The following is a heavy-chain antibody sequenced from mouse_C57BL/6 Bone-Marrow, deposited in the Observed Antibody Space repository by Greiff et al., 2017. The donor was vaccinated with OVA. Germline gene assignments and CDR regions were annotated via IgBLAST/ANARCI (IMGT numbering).Heavy chain of an antibody. V-gene: IGHV14-4*01. D-gene: IGHD2-1*01. Sequence: VQLQQSGAELVRPGASVKLSCTASGFNIKDDYMHWVKQRPEQGLEWIGWIDPENGDTEYASKFQGKATITADTSSNTAYLQLSSLTSEDTAVYYCTTSYGNYFYYDMDYWGQGTSVTVSS. CDR3: TTSYGNYFYYDMDY. CDR1: GFNIKDDY. J-gene: IGHJ4*01. CDR2: IDPENGDT.